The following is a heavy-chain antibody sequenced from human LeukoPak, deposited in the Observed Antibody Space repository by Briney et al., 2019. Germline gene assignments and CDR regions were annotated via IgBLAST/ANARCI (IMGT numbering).Heavy chain of an antibody. V-gene: IGHV1-2*04. CDR2: INPNSGGT. Sequence: SVKVSCKASGYTLTGYYMHWVGQPPGQGLEWMGWINPNSGGTNYAQKFQGWVTMTRDTSISTAYMELSRLRSDDTAVYYCARDGGYYDILTGYYKDDAFDIWGQGTMVTVSS. J-gene: IGHJ3*02. D-gene: IGHD3-9*01. CDR1: GYTLTGYY. CDR3: ARDGGYYDILTGYYKDDAFDI.